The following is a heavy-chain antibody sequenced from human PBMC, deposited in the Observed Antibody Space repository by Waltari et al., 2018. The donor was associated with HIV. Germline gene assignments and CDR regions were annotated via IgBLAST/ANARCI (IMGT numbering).Heavy chain of an antibody. D-gene: IGHD3-22*01. V-gene: IGHV3-48*03. CDR2: ISSSGSTI. J-gene: IGHJ4*02. CDR3: ARADYYDSSGPVY. Sequence: PGGSLRLSCAASGFTFSSYEMNWVRQAPGKGLEWVSYISSSGSTIYYADSVKVRFTISRDNAKNSLYLQMNSLRAEDTAVYYCARADYYDSSGPVYWGQGTLVTVSS. CDR1: GFTFSSYE.